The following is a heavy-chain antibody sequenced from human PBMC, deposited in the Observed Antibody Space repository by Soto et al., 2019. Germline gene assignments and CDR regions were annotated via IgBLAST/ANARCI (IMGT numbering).Heavy chain of an antibody. J-gene: IGHJ4*02. Sequence: ASVKVSCKGSGYTLTELSTHWVRQAPGKGLEWMGGFDPEDGETIYAQKFQGRVTMTEDTSTDTAYMELSSLRSEDTAVYYCATVFGYDFWSGYNPFDYWGQGTLVTVSS. V-gene: IGHV1-24*01. CDR2: FDPEDGET. CDR1: GYTLTELS. D-gene: IGHD3-3*01. CDR3: ATVFGYDFWSGYNPFDY.